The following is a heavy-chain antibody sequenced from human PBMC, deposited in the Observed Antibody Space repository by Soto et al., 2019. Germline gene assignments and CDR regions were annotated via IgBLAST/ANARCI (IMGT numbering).Heavy chain of an antibody. CDR3: AASIFYYGMDV. V-gene: IGHV5-51*01. J-gene: IGHJ6*02. Sequence: PGQSLKISCKASGYTFTNYWIGWVRQMPGKGPEWMGIIYPGDPDTKYNPSFQGQVTISADKSITTTYLQWSSLKASDTAIYYCAASIFYYGMDVWGQGTTVTVSS. CDR2: IYPGDPDT. CDR1: GYTFTNYW.